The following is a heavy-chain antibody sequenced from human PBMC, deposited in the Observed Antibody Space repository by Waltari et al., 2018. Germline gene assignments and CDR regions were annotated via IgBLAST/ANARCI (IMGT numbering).Heavy chain of an antibody. CDR1: GGSISSYY. V-gene: IGHV4-59*01. J-gene: IGHJ6*02. Sequence: QVQLQESGPGLVKPSETLSLTCTVSGGSISSYYWSWIRQPPGKGLEWIGYIYYCGGTNYNPSLKSRVTISVDTSKNQFSLKLSSVTAADTAVYYCARAGTAMVMFYYGMDVWGQGTTVTVSS. D-gene: IGHD5-18*01. CDR2: IYYCGGT. CDR3: ARAGTAMVMFYYGMDV.